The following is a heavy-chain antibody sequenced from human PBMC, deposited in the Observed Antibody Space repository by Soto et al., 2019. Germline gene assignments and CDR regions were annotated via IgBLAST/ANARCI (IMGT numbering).Heavy chain of an antibody. CDR1: GGTFSSYA. J-gene: IGHJ6*02. CDR3: ARQGVGSSWYRTADYYYYGMDV. Sequence: GASVKVSCKASGGTFSSYAISWVRQAPGQGLEWMGGIIPIFGTANYAQKFQGRVTITADESTSTAYMELSSLRSEDTAVYYCARQGVGSSWYRTADYYYYGMDVWGQGTTVTVS. V-gene: IGHV1-69*13. D-gene: IGHD6-13*01. CDR2: IIPIFGTA.